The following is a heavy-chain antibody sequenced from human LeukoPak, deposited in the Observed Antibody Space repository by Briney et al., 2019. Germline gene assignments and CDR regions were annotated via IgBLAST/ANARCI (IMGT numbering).Heavy chain of an antibody. V-gene: IGHV3-23*01. Sequence: GGSLRLSCAASAFTFNNFAMSWVRQAPGKGLEWVSGISAGGGTTIYVDSVKDRFTISRDNSKNTLYLQMNSLRAEDTAVYYCARRDSSRSFDYWGQGTLVTVSS. CDR3: ARRDSSRSFDY. D-gene: IGHD6-6*01. J-gene: IGHJ4*02. CDR1: AFTFNNFA. CDR2: ISAGGGTT.